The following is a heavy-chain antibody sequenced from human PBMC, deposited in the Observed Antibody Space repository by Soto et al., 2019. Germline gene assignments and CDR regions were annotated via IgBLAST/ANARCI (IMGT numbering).Heavy chain of an antibody. J-gene: IGHJ4*02. CDR1: GYTFTSYG. D-gene: IGHD6-6*01. CDR2: ISAYNGNT. V-gene: IGHV1-18*01. CDR3: ARESKPSSSSSLDY. Sequence: ASVKVSCKASGYTFTSYGISWVRQAPGQGLEWMGWISAYNGNTNYAQKLQGRVTMTTDTSTSTAYMELRSLRSDDTAVYYCARESKPSSSSSLDYWGQGTLVTVSS.